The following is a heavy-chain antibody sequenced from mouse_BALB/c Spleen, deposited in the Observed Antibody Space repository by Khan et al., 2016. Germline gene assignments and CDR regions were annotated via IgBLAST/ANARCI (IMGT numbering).Heavy chain of an antibody. D-gene: IGHD3-2*01. CDR2: ISYSGST. V-gene: IGHV3-8*02. CDR1: GDSITSGY. Sequence: EVQLQESGPSLVKPSQTLSLTCSVTGDSITSGYWNWIRKFPGNKLEYMGYISYSGSTYYNPSLKSRISITRDTSKNQYYLQLNSVTTEDTATYYCAAYDSSGSCFDYWGQGTTLTVSS. J-gene: IGHJ2*01. CDR3: AAYDSSGSCFDY.